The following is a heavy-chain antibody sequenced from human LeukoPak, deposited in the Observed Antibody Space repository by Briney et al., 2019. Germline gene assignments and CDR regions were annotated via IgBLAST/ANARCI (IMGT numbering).Heavy chain of an antibody. V-gene: IGHV3-21*01. D-gene: IGHD4-17*01. CDR2: ISSSTSYI. CDR3: ARAGGSTVSHSDY. Sequence: GGSLRLSCAASGFTFSSYSMNWIRQAPGRGLEWVSSISSSTSYIYYADSVKGRFTISKDNTKNSLYLQMNSLRAEDTAVYYCARAGGSTVSHSDYWGQGTLVTVSS. CDR1: GFTFSSYS. J-gene: IGHJ4*02.